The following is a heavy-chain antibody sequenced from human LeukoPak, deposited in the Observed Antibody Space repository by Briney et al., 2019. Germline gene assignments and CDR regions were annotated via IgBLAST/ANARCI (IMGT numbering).Heavy chain of an antibody. CDR3: ARRNDFDI. V-gene: IGHV4-59*08. CDR2: IYYSGNT. J-gene: IGHJ3*02. CDR1: GGSISGDH. Sequence: PSETLSLTCTVSGGSISGDHWNWIRQPPGKGLEWIGYIYYSGNTNYNPSLKSRVTISVDTSKNQFSLKLSSVTAADTAVYYCARRNDFDIWGQGTMVTVS.